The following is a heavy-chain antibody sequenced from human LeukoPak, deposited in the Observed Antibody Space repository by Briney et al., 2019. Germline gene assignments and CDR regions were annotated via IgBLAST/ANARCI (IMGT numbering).Heavy chain of an antibody. D-gene: IGHD3-10*01. CDR1: GGSIRSGDYY. CDR2: IYYSGST. J-gene: IGHJ2*01. Sequence: SQTLSLTCTVSGGSIRSGDYYWSWIRQPPGKGLEWIGYIYYSGSTYYNPSLKSRVTISVDTSKNQFSLKLSSVTAADTAVYYCARESSESGRYFDLWGRGTLVTVSS. V-gene: IGHV4-30-4*01. CDR3: ARESSESGRYFDL.